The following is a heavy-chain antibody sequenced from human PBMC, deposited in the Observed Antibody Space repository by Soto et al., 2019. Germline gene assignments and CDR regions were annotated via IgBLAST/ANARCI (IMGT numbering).Heavy chain of an antibody. V-gene: IGHV2-5*01. Sequence: QITLKQSGPTLVKPTQPLTLTCSFSVFSLSTSGVGVGWIRQPPGKALGWLAVITCSDDKRYSPSLKSRLNITNDTSKNQVAVTMTNMDPVDTATYYCEHTGLPAPDYYSSYGMDVWGQGTTVTVSS. D-gene: IGHD3-9*01. CDR3: EHTGLPAPDYYSSYGMDV. CDR1: VFSLSTSGVG. J-gene: IGHJ6*01. CDR2: ITCSDDK.